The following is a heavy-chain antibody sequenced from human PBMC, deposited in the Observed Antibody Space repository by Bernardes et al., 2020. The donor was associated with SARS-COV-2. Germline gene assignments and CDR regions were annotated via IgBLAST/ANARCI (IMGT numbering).Heavy chain of an antibody. CDR3: ARDLIDSWAYFDY. CDR1: GFTFSNYG. V-gene: IGHV3-33*01. CDR2: VWFDGSDI. Sequence: GGSLRLCCAASGFTFSNYGMHWVHQAPGKGLEWVAHVWFDGSDIDYADSVKGRFTISRDNSKNTLFLQMNNLRAEDTAVYYCARDLIDSWAYFDYWGQGTLVTVSS. D-gene: IGHD6-13*01. J-gene: IGHJ4*02.